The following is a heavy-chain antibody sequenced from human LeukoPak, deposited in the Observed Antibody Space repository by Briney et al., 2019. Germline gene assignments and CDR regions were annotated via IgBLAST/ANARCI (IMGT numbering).Heavy chain of an antibody. CDR3: ARVRITGTPGVDY. V-gene: IGHV1-3*01. CDR1: GYTFTIYA. Sequence: ASVKVSCKASGYTFTIYAMHWVRQAPGQRLERMGWINAGNGNTKYSQKLQGRVTMTTDTSTSTAYMELRSLRSDDTAVYYCARVRITGTPGVDYWGQGTLVTVSS. D-gene: IGHD1-20*01. J-gene: IGHJ4*02. CDR2: INAGNGNT.